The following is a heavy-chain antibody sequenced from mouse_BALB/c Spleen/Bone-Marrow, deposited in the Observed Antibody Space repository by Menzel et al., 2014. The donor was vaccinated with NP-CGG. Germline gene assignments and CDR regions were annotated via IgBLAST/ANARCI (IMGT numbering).Heavy chain of an antibody. Sequence: VQLQQSGAELVKPGASVKLSCTASGFSIEDTYMHWVKQRPGQGLEWIGRIDPANGNTKYDPKFQGKATITANTTANTAYLQLSSLTSEDTAIYYCAEITTADYYVMDYWGQRTSVTASS. D-gene: IGHD1-2*01. J-gene: IGHJ4*01. CDR2: IDPANGNT. CDR1: GFSIEDTY. V-gene: IGHV14-3*02. CDR3: AEITTADYYVMDY.